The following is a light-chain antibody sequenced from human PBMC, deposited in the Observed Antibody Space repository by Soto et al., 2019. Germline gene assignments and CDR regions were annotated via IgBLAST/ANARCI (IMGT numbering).Light chain of an antibody. Sequence: EIVLTQSPGTLSLSPGERATLSCRASQSVSSSYLAWYHQKPGQAPRLLIYGASSRATGIPDRFSGSGSGTDFTLTISRLEPXXXXXXXXXXXGSSPAFGGGTKVEIK. CDR3: XXXGSSPA. CDR1: QSVSSSY. CDR2: GAS. J-gene: IGKJ4*01. V-gene: IGKV3-20*01.